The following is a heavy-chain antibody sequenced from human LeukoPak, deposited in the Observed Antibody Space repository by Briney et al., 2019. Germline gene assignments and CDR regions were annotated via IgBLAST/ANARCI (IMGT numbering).Heavy chain of an antibody. D-gene: IGHD6-19*01. V-gene: IGHV1-69*05. CDR2: IIRIFGTA. CDR3: ASVSGSLVY. J-gene: IGHJ4*02. Sequence: ASVKVSCKASGGTFSSYAISWVRQAPGKGLEWMGRIIRIFGTANYAQTFQGRVTITTDESTSTAYMELSSLRSEATAVYYCASVSGSLVYGGQGTLVSVSS. CDR1: GGTFSSYA.